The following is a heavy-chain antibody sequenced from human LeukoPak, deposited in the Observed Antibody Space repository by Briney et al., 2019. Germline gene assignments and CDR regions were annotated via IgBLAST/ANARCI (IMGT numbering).Heavy chain of an antibody. J-gene: IGHJ5*02. CDR3: ARALGLQITNEEWFDP. V-gene: IGHV4-34*01. D-gene: IGHD4-11*01. Sequence: PSETLSLTCAVYGGSLSGYYWSWIRQPPGKGLEWIGGINHSGSTNYNPSLKSRVTISVDTSKNQFSLKLSSVTAADTAVYYCARALGLQITNEEWFDPWGQGTLVTVSS. CDR2: INHSGST. CDR1: GGSLSGYY.